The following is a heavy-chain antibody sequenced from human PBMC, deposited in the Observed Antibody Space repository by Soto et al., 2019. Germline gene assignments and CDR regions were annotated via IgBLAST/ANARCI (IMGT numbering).Heavy chain of an antibody. CDR1: GYSFTSYW. CDR2: IYPGDSDT. V-gene: IGHV5-51*01. J-gene: IGHJ5*02. D-gene: IGHD3-10*01. CDR3: ARVKYYYGSGTYRWFDP. Sequence: PGESLKISCKGSGYSFTSYWIGWVRQMPGKGLEWMGIIYPGDSDTRYSPSFQGQVTISADKSISTAYLQWSSLKASDTAMYYCARVKYYYGSGTYRWFDPWGQGTLVTVSS.